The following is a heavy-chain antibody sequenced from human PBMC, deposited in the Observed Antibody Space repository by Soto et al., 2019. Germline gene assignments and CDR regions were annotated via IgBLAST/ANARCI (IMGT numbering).Heavy chain of an antibody. D-gene: IGHD5-12*01. CDR3: ARVSGYYFLDY. CDR1: GYTFTNYT. J-gene: IGHJ4*02. CDR2: INAGNGNT. Sequence: QGQLVQSGAEEKKPGASVKVSCKASGYTFTNYTMHWLRQAPGQRLEWMGWINAGNGNTKYSQKFQGRVTITSDKPESTAYMELSSLRSEDPAVYYCARVSGYYFLDYWGQGTLVTVSS. V-gene: IGHV1-3*05.